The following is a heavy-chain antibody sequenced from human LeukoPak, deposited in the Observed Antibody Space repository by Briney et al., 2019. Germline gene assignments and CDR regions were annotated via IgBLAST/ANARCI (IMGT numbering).Heavy chain of an antibody. Sequence: RASVKVSCKASGYIFTSYGINWVRQAPGQGLEWMGWISPYNVRTNSVQKFQGRVTMITDTSTRTAYMELRSLRSDDTAVYYCARDRRVGAKRIYYHHGMDVWGQGTTVTVS. V-gene: IGHV1-18*01. CDR1: GYIFTSYG. CDR2: ISPYNVRT. CDR3: ARDRRVGAKRIYYHHGMDV. D-gene: IGHD1-26*01. J-gene: IGHJ6*02.